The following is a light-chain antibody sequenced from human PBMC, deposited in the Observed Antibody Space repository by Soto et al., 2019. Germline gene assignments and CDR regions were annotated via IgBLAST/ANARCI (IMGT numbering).Light chain of an antibody. CDR1: QGVSDW. Sequence: DIQMTQSPSSVSASVGDSVTITCRASQGVSDWVAWYQQKPGEAPKLLIYDASGLDSGVPSRFSGSGYGTEFTLTISGLQPEDFATFYCQQYDSFPWTFGQGTKVDIK. J-gene: IGKJ1*01. CDR3: QQYDSFPWT. V-gene: IGKV1-12*02. CDR2: DAS.